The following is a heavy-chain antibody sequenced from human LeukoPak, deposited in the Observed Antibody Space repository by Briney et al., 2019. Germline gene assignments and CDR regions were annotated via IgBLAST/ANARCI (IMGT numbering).Heavy chain of an antibody. CDR2: INHSGST. V-gene: IGHV4-34*01. CDR3: AREPSITMVRGVIITPDGMDV. D-gene: IGHD3-10*01. J-gene: IGHJ6*02. Sequence: KPSETLSLTCAVYGGSFSGYYWSWIRQPPGKGLEWIGEINHSGSTNYNPSLKSRVTISVDTSKNQFSLKLSSETAADTAVYYCAREPSITMVRGVIITPDGMDVWGQGTTVTVSS. CDR1: GGSFSGYY.